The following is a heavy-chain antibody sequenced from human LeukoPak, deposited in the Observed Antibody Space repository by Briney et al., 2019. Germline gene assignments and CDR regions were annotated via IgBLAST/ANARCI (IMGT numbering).Heavy chain of an antibody. CDR3: ATSSLTEQTPTTSEYFQH. V-gene: IGHV1-24*01. J-gene: IGHJ1*01. CDR1: GYTLTELS. Sequence: ASLKVSCKVSGYTLTELSMHWVRHAPGKGLEWMGGFDPEDGETIYAQKFQGRATMTEDTSTDTACMELSSLRSEDTAVYYCATSSLTEQTPTTSEYFQHWGQGTLVTVSS. CDR2: FDPEDGET. D-gene: IGHD1-14*01.